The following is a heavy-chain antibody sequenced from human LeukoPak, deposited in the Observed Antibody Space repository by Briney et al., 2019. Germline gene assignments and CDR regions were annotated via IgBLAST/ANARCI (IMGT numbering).Heavy chain of an antibody. CDR3: TTSSTTGYMDV. V-gene: IGHV3-30*03. D-gene: IGHD4-17*01. CDR1: GFTFSSYG. J-gene: IGHJ6*03. CDR2: ISYDGSNK. Sequence: GGSLRLSCAASGFTFSSYGMHWVRQAPGKGLEWVAVISYDGSNKYYADSVKGRFTISRDNSKNTLYLQMSSLRAEDTAVYYCTTSSTTGYMDVWGKGTTVTVSS.